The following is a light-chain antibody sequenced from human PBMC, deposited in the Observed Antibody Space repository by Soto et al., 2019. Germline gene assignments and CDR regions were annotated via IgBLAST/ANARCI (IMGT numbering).Light chain of an antibody. CDR3: AAWDDSLNAL. V-gene: IGLV1-44*01. J-gene: IGLJ1*01. Sequence: QSVLTQPPAASGTPGQRSTSSCSGSSSNIGDNPVNWYQQLPGAAPTLLIYITDQRPSGAPDRFSRSKSGTSASLAISGLQPEDEADYYCAAWDDSLNALFGTGTKVTVL. CDR2: ITD. CDR1: SSNIGDNP.